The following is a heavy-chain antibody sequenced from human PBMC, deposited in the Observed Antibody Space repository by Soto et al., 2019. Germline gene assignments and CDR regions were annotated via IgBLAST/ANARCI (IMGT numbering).Heavy chain of an antibody. Sequence: SETLSLTCAVYGGSFSGYYWSWIRQPPGKGLEWIGEINHSGSTNYNPSLKSRVTISVDTSKNQFSLKLSSVTAADTAVYYCARGYSGYDWYYFDYWGQGTLVTVSS. V-gene: IGHV4-34*01. D-gene: IGHD5-12*01. J-gene: IGHJ4*02. CDR1: GGSFSGYY. CDR2: INHSGST. CDR3: ARGYSGYDWYYFDY.